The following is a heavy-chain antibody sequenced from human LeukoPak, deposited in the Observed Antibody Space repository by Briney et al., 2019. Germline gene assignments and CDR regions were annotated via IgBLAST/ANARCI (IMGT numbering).Heavy chain of an antibody. CDR2: ISAYNGNT. J-gene: IGHJ6*03. V-gene: IGHV1-18*01. D-gene: IGHD6-19*01. CDR1: GYTFVEYY. CDR3: ARVSYIRGWCGASHPYTYYYMGA. Sequence: ASVKVSCKASGYTFVEYYLHWVRQAPGQGLEWMGWISAYNGNTNYAQKLQGRVTMTTDTSTSTAYMELRSLRSDDTAVYYCARVSYIRGWCGASHPYTYYYMGASGKRATGTVSS.